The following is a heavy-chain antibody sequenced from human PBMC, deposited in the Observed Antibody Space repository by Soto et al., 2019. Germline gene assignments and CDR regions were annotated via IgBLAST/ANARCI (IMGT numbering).Heavy chain of an antibody. CDR3: ARGGTFAYDTSGDSVY. V-gene: IGHV1-2*04. CDR2: INPKSGGT. Sequence: ASVKVSCKTSGYTFSAYYMHWVRQAPGQGLEWMGWINPKSGGTLYAQKFQGWVTMTRDPSISTAYMELSRLRSDDTAVYYCARGGTFAYDTSGDSVYWGQGTLVTVSS. CDR1: GYTFSAYY. D-gene: IGHD3-22*01. J-gene: IGHJ4*02.